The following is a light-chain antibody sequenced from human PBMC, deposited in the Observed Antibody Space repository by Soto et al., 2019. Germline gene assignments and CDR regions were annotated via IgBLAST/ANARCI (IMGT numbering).Light chain of an antibody. CDR2: EVS. J-gene: IGLJ3*02. CDR3: CSYAGSRGWV. CDR1: SSDVGSYNL. V-gene: IGLV2-23*02. Sequence: QSVLTQPASVSGSPGQSITISCTGTSSDVGSYNLVSWYQQHPGKAPKLMIYEVSKRPSGVSNRFSGSKSGNTASLTISGLQAEDEADYYCCSYAGSRGWVFGGGTKLTVL.